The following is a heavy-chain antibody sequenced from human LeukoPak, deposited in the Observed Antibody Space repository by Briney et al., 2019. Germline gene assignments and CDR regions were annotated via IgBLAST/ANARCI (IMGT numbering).Heavy chain of an antibody. V-gene: IGHV1-2*03. D-gene: IGHD3-3*01. Sequence: LEASVKVSCKASGYTFTGYYMHWVRQAPGQGLEWMGWINPNSGGTNYAQKFQGRVTMTRDTSISTAYMELSRLRSDDTAVYYCARDSAADYDLSWFDPWGQGTLVTVSS. CDR2: INPNSGGT. CDR1: GYTFTGYY. CDR3: ARDSAADYDLSWFDP. J-gene: IGHJ5*02.